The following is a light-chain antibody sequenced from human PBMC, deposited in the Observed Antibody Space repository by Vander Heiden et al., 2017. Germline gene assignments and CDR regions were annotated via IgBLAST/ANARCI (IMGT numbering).Light chain of an antibody. CDR3: QQCYTTPQT. Sequence: DIQMTQSPSSLSASVGDRVTITCRASQSISNYLNWYQQKPGKVPKLLIYGASSLQSGVPSRFSGSGSGTDFTLTISSLQPEDFATYYCQQCYTTPQTFGQGIKVDIK. J-gene: IGKJ1*01. V-gene: IGKV1-39*01. CDR2: GAS. CDR1: QSISNY.